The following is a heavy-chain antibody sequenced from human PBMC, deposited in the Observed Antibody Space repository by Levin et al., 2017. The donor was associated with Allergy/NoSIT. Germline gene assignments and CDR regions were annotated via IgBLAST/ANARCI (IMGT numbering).Heavy chain of an antibody. Sequence: SETLSLTCTVSGGSISSSNYYWGWIRQPPGKGLEWIGSIFFTGSTYYNPSLQGRVTVSVDTSKSQFSLNLTSVTAADTAVYYCARCTWIQLSDSWGQGTLVTVSS. CDR2: IFFTGST. V-gene: IGHV4-39*01. J-gene: IGHJ4*02. CDR1: GGSISSSNYY. CDR3: ARCTWIQLSDS. D-gene: IGHD5-18*01.